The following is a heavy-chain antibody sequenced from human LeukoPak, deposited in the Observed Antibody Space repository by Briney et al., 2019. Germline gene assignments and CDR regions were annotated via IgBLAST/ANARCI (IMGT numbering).Heavy chain of an antibody. J-gene: IGHJ4*02. Sequence: ASVKVSCKASGYTFTSYYMHWVRQAPGQGLEWMGWISTYNGNTNYAQKLQGRVTMTTDTSTSTAYMELRSLRSDDTAVYYCARENRLTGEDSWGQGTLVTVSS. CDR2: ISTYNGNT. D-gene: IGHD7-27*01. CDR1: GYTFTSYY. CDR3: ARENRLTGEDS. V-gene: IGHV1-18*04.